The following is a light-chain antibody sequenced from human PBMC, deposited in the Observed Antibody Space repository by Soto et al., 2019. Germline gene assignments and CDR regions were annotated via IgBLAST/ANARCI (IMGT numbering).Light chain of an antibody. CDR2: KAS. CDR1: QSIGSW. J-gene: IGKJ1*01. V-gene: IGKV1-5*03. Sequence: DIQMTQSPSTLSASVGDRVIIVCRASQSIGSWLAWYQQKPGKAPKLLIYKASTLESGVPSRFSGSGSGTEFTLTIRSLQPDDSATYYCQQYNTYLWTFGQGTKVDIK. CDR3: QQYNTYLWT.